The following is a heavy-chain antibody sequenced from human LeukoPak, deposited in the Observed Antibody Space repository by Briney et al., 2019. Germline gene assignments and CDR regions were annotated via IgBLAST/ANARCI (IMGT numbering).Heavy chain of an antibody. CDR2: ITSNANAI. CDR3: ARDPTRRFDL. CDR1: GFSFNDYY. J-gene: IGHJ4*02. Sequence: GGSLRLSCAASGFSFNDYYMSWIRQAPGKGLEWISHITSNANAIYYAASVKGRFTFSRDNAKNSLYLQMNSLRGEDTAVYYCARDPTRRFDLWGQGTLVTVSS. V-gene: IGHV3-11*04.